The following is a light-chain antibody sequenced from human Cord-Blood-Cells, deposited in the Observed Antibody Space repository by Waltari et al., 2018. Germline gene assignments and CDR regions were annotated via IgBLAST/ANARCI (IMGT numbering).Light chain of an antibody. V-gene: IGLV1-40*01. Sequence: QSVLTQPPSVSGAPGQRVTISCTGSSSNIGAGYDVHWYQQLPGTAPKLLIYGNGNRPSGVPDRFSGSKSGTSASLAITGRQAEDEADYYCQSYDSSLSGSVVFGGGTKLTVL. CDR3: QSYDSSLSGSVV. CDR2: GNG. J-gene: IGLJ2*01. CDR1: SSNIGAGYD.